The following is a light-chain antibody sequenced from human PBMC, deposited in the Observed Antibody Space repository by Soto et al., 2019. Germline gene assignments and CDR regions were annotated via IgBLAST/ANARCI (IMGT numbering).Light chain of an antibody. Sequence: DIQMTQSPPSLSASVGDRVTITCQASQDISNYLNWYQHSPGKAPKLLIYDASNLETGVPSRFSGSGSGTDFTFTISSXQPEDIATYYCQQYDNLPLTFGPGTKVDIK. CDR1: QDISNY. CDR2: DAS. V-gene: IGKV1-33*01. CDR3: QQYDNLPLT. J-gene: IGKJ3*01.